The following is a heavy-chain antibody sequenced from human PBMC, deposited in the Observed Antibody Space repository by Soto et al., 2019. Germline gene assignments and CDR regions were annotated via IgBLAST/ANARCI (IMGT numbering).Heavy chain of an antibody. D-gene: IGHD2-15*01. CDR3: ATGAYCSGGSCSAYYYYYYGMDL. CDR1: GFTFRSSA. CDR2: LVVGTGNT. V-gene: IGHV1-58*01. Sequence: ASLKVSCKTSGFTFRSSAVQWVRQARGQRLEWIGWLVVGTGNTNYAQKFQQRVTISSDRSTNTVSMELSSLTSEDTAVYYCATGAYCSGGSCSAYYYYYYGMDLWGQGTTVTVSS. J-gene: IGHJ6*02.